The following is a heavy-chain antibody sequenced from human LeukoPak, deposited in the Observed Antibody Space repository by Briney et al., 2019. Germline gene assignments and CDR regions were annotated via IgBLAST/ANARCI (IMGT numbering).Heavy chain of an antibody. Sequence: ASVKVSCKASGYTFTSYGISWVRQAPGQGLEWMGWISAYNGNTNYAQKLQGRVTMTTDTSTSTAYMELRSLRSDDTAVYYCARSGSIAAAGIDFYYYMDVWGKGTTVTISS. CDR2: ISAYNGNT. D-gene: IGHD6-13*01. V-gene: IGHV1-18*01. CDR1: GYTFTSYG. J-gene: IGHJ6*03. CDR3: ARSGSIAAAGIDFYYYMDV.